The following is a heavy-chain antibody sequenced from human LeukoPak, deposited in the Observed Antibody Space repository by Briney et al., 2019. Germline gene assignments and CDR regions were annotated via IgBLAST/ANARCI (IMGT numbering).Heavy chain of an antibody. CDR2: ISWNSGSI. CDR3: AKATGYSYAPRSKDYYYGMDV. Sequence: GGSLRLSCAASGFTFDDYAMHWVRQAPGKGLEWVSGISWNSGSIGYADSVKGRFTISRDNAKNSLYLQMNSLGAEDTALYYCAKATGYSYAPRSKDYYYGMDVWGQGTTVTVSS. V-gene: IGHV3-9*01. J-gene: IGHJ6*02. CDR1: GFTFDDYA. D-gene: IGHD5-18*01.